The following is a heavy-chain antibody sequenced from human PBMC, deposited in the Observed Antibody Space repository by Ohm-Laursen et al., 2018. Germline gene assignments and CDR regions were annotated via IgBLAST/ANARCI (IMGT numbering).Heavy chain of an antibody. V-gene: IGHV3-11*04. CDR2: ISSSGSTI. Sequence: SLRLSCTASGFTFSDYYMSWIRQAPGKGLEWVSYISSSGSTIYYADSVKGRFTISRDNAKNSLYLQMHSLRGEDTAVYYCARGPWWGDSYYGMDVWGQGTTVTVSS. CDR3: ARGPWWGDSYYGMDV. CDR1: GFTFSDYY. J-gene: IGHJ6*02. D-gene: IGHD2-15*01.